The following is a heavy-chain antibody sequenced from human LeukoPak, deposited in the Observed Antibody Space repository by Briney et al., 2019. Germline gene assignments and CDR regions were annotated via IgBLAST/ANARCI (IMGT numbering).Heavy chain of an antibody. Sequence: PSETLSLICDVSGGSLIGHYWSWIRQPPGKGLEWIGEINHSGNTNYNPSLKNRVTISVDTSKNQSSLRLSAVTAADTAVYHCARGGIMVRQSINFLFFYGLDVWGHGTTVTVSS. CDR2: INHSGNT. D-gene: IGHD3-10*01. CDR3: ARGGIMVRQSINFLFFYGLDV. CDR1: GGSLIGHY. V-gene: IGHV4-34*01. J-gene: IGHJ6*02.